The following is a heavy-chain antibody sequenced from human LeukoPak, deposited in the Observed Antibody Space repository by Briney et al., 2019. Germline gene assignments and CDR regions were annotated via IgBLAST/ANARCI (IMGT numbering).Heavy chain of an antibody. V-gene: IGHV1-3*03. J-gene: IGHJ4*02. CDR1: GYTFTSYA. CDR3: ARGGYYYDSSGYYHFDY. Sequence: GASVKVSCKASGYTFTSYAMNWVRQAPGQRLEWMGWINAGNGNTKYSQEFQGRVTITRDTSASTAYMELSSLRSEDMAVYYCARGGYYYDSSGYYHFDYWGQGTLVTVSS. D-gene: IGHD3-22*01. CDR2: INAGNGNT.